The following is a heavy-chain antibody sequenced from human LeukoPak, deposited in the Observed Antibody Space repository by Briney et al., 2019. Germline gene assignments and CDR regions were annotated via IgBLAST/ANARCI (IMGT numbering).Heavy chain of an antibody. V-gene: IGHV4-59*08. J-gene: IGHJ6*02. D-gene: IGHD3-22*01. CDR2: IYYSGST. Sequence: PSETLSLTCTVSGGSISSYYWSWIRQPPGKGLEWIGYIYYSGSTNYNPSLKSRVTISVDTSKNQFSLKLSSVTAADTAVYYCASATNNYYDSSGYYLYYDMDVWGQGTTVTVSS. CDR3: ASATNNYYDSSGYYLYYDMDV. CDR1: GGSISSYY.